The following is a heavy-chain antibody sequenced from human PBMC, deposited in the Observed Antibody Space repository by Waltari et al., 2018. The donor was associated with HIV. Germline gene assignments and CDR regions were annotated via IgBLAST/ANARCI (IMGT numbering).Heavy chain of an antibody. V-gene: IGHV1-18*01. CDR3: ARGIGVVTAIEIYYYYYGMDV. D-gene: IGHD2-21*02. Sequence: QVQLVQSGAEVKKPGASVKVSCKASGYTFTSYGIRWVRQAPGHGLEWMGWISAYNGNTNYAQNLQGRVTMTTDTSTSTAYMELRSRRSDDTAVYYCARGIGVVTAIEIYYYYYGMDVWGQGTTVTVSS. CDR1: GYTFTSYG. CDR2: ISAYNGNT. J-gene: IGHJ6*02.